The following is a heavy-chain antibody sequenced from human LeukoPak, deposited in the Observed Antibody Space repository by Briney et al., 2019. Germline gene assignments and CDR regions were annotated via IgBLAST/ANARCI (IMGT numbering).Heavy chain of an antibody. V-gene: IGHV1-2*02. D-gene: IGHD2-2*01. CDR2: INPSSGGT. CDR3: ARQDIVVASPTMNPDFDY. CDR1: GYTFTDSY. J-gene: IGHJ4*02. Sequence: ASVKVSCKASGYTFTDSYMHWVRQAPGQGLEWMGWINPSSGGTHYAQKFQGRVTMTRDTSISTAYMELSRLRSDDTAVYYCARQDIVVASPTMNPDFDYWGQGTLVTVSS.